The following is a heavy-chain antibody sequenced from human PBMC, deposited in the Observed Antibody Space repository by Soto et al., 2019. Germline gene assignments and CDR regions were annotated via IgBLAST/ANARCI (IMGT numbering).Heavy chain of an antibody. J-gene: IGHJ4*02. D-gene: IGHD5-18*01. Sequence: EVQLEESGGALVHPGRSLRLSCAASGFTFDDYAMYWVRQVLGKGLEWVSSISWNSGNIGYADSVKGRFTTSRDNAENSLYLQMNSLRPEDTALYYCVRSKGGYSYGTPFDYWGQGTLVTVSS. CDR3: VRSKGGYSYGTPFDY. CDR2: ISWNSGNI. CDR1: GFTFDDYA. V-gene: IGHV3-9*01.